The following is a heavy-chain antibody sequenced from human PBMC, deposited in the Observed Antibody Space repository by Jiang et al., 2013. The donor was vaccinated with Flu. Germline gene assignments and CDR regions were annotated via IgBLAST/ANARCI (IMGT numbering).Heavy chain of an antibody. CDR3: ARGSYGSGSYNY. CDR1: GFPFTGYY. CDR2: INPNSGGT. D-gene: IGHD3-10*01. Sequence: VQLVESGAEVKKPGASVKVSCKAFGFPFTGYYMHWVRQAPGQGLEWMGWINPNSGGTNFAQKFQGRVTMTRDTSISTAYMELSRLRSDDTAIYYCARGSYGSGSYNYWGQGTLVTV. J-gene: IGHJ4*02. V-gene: IGHV1-2*02.